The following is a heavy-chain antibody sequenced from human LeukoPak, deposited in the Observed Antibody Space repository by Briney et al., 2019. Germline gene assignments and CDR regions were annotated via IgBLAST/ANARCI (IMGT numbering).Heavy chain of an antibody. CDR1: GGSISSHY. J-gene: IGHJ3*02. CDR3: ARDRVLWFGELFGFDI. V-gene: IGHV4-59*11. CDR2: IYYSGST. Sequence: SETLSLTCTVPGGSISSHYWSWIRQPPGKGLEWIGYIYYSGSTNYNPSLKSRVTISVDMSKNQFSLKLSSVTAADTAVYYCARDRVLWFGELFGFDIWGQGTMVTVSS. D-gene: IGHD3-10*01.